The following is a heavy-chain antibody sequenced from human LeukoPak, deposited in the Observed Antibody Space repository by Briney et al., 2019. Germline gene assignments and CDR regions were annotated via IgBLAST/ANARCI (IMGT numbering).Heavy chain of an antibody. Sequence: SETLSLTCTVSGGSISSSSYYWGWIRQPPGKGLEWIGSIYYSGSTYYNPSLKSRVTISVDTSKNQFSLKLSSVTAADTAVYYCARVRGTIAVAGPAAFDIWGQGTMVTVPS. J-gene: IGHJ3*02. CDR3: ARVRGTIAVAGPAAFDI. D-gene: IGHD6-19*01. V-gene: IGHV4-39*07. CDR2: IYYSGST. CDR1: GGSISSSSYY.